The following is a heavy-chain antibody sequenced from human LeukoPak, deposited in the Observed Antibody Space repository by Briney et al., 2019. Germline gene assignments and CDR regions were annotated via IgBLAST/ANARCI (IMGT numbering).Heavy chain of an antibody. CDR3: ARDQRYCSSSSCPWEPFDY. Sequence: QPGESLRLSCAASGFTFSSYWMSWVRQAPGKGLEWVANIKQDGSEKYYVDSVKGRFTISRDNAKNSLYLQMNSLRAEDTAVYYCARDQRYCSSSSCPWEPFDYWGQGTLVTVSS. CDR1: GFTFSSYW. J-gene: IGHJ4*02. V-gene: IGHV3-7*05. CDR2: IKQDGSEK. D-gene: IGHD2-2*01.